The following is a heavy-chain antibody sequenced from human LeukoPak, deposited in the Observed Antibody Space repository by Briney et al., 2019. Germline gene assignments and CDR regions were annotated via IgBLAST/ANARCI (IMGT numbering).Heavy chain of an antibody. Sequence: SETLSLSCTVSGGSIGSYYWSWIRQPAGKGLEWIGRIYTSGSTNYNPSLKSRVTISVDTSKNQFSLKLSSVTAADTAVYYCARGSIAAAEGSHWFDPWGQGTLVTVSS. CDR1: GGSIGSYY. CDR2: IYTSGST. J-gene: IGHJ5*02. V-gene: IGHV4-4*07. D-gene: IGHD6-13*01. CDR3: ARGSIAAAEGSHWFDP.